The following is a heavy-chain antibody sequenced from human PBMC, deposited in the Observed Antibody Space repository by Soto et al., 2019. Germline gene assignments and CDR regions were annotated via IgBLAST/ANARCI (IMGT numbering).Heavy chain of an antibody. Sequence: PSETLSLTCTVSGGSICSGGYYWSWIRQHPGKGLEWIGYIYYSGSTYYNPSLKSRVTISVDTSKNQFSLKLSSVTAADTAVYYCARVFLRDLSYFDYWGQATLVTVSS. CDR2: IYYSGST. J-gene: IGHJ4*02. D-gene: IGHD2-21*01. V-gene: IGHV4-31*03. CDR1: GGSICSGGYY. CDR3: ARVFLRDLSYFDY.